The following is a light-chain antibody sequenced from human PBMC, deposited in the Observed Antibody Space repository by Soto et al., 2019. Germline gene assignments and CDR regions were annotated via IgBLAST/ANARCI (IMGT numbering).Light chain of an antibody. CDR2: GAS. J-gene: IGKJ1*01. CDR3: QQYGSSPRT. Sequence: IVLTQSPGTLSLSPGERATLSCRASQSVSSSYLAWYQQKPGQAPRLLIYGASSRATGIPERFSGSGSGTDFTLTISRLEPEDFAVYYCQQYGSSPRTFGQGTTVEIK. CDR1: QSVSSSY. V-gene: IGKV3-20*01.